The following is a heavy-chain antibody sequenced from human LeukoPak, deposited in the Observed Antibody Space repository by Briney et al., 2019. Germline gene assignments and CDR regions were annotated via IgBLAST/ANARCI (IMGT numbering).Heavy chain of an antibody. V-gene: IGHV1-69*06. CDR1: GGTFSSCA. Sequence: SVKVSCKASGGTFSSCAISWVRQAPGQGLEWMGRIIPIFGTANYAQKFQGRVTITADKSTSTAYMELSSLRSEDTAVYYCARGPYDFWSGYYVNWFDPWGQGTLVTVSS. J-gene: IGHJ5*02. CDR3: ARGPYDFWSGYYVNWFDP. D-gene: IGHD3-3*01. CDR2: IIPIFGTA.